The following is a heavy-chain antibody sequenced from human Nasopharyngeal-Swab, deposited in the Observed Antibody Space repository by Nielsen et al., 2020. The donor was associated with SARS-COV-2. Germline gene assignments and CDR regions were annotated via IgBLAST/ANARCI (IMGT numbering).Heavy chain of an antibody. CDR3: TTERAGHADF. J-gene: IGHJ4*02. V-gene: IGHV3-7*01. CDR2: IKLDGRET. Sequence: GESLKISCAASGFTLSNYWMSWVRQTPGKRLEWLANIKLDGRETNYVDSVKGRFTISRDNANNLLYLQMNDLRGGDTAVYYCTTERAGHADFWGQGTLVTVSS. CDR1: GFTLSNYW. D-gene: IGHD6-13*01.